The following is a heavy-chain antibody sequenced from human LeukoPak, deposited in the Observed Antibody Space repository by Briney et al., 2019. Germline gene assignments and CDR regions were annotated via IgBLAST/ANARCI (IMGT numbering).Heavy chain of an antibody. CDR3: ARDSTRDFWSGSEFYFDY. V-gene: IGHV3-11*01. D-gene: IGHD3-3*01. Sequence: GGSLRLSCAASGFTFSDYYMSWIRQAPGKGLEWVSYISSSGSTIYYADSVKGRFTISRDNAKTSLYLPMNSLRAEDTAVYYCARDSTRDFWSGSEFYFDYRGQGTLVTVSS. CDR2: ISSSGSTI. J-gene: IGHJ4*02. CDR1: GFTFSDYY.